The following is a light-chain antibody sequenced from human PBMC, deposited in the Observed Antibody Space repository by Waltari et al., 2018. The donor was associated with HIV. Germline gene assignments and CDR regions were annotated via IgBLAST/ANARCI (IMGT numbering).Light chain of an antibody. Sequence: QSALTQPASVSGSPGQSITISCTGTSSDVGNYNYVSWFQQPPEKAPTLIRFEVNKLPSGVSSRFSGSKSAKTASLTISGLQPEDEGDYFCTSYTSSDTWVFGGGTKVTVL. CDR1: SSDVGNYNY. CDR3: TSYTSSDTWV. J-gene: IGLJ3*02. CDR2: EVN. V-gene: IGLV2-14*01.